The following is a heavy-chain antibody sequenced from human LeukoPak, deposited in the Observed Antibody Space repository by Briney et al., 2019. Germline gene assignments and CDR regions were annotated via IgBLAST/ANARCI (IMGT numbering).Heavy chain of an antibody. J-gene: IGHJ4*02. D-gene: IGHD2-15*01. CDR3: AKDLLRWAFDY. V-gene: IGHV3-21*04. CDR1: GFIFSDYS. CDR2: ISSSSAYI. Sequence: GGSLRLSCVASGFIFSDYSMDWVRQAPGKGLEWVSSISSSSAYIFYSDSVKGRFTISRDNAQSSLYLQMNSLRAEDTAVYYCAKDLLRWAFDYWGQGTLATVSS.